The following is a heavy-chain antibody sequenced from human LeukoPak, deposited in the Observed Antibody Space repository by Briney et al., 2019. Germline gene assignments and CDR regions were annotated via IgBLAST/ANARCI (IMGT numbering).Heavy chain of an antibody. CDR2: ISGSAGTT. V-gene: IGHV3-23*01. CDR1: GFTFSSYA. J-gene: IGHJ4*02. Sequence: GGSLRLSCAASGFTFSSYAMSWVRQAPGKWLEWVSGISGSAGTTYYADSVQGRFTLSRDNSKNTLSLQLSSLRAEDTAVYYCTKGRGSSWYLHFDYWGQGTLVTVSS. D-gene: IGHD6-13*01. CDR3: TKGRGSSWYLHFDY.